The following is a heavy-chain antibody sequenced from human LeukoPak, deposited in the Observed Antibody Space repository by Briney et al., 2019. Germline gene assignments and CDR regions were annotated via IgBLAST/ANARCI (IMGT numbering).Heavy chain of an antibody. CDR2: VWYDGNNK. J-gene: IGHJ4*02. Sequence: GSPRLSCAASGFTFSSYGMHLVRQAASQGLEWVAVVWYDGNNKYYADSVKGRFTISRDNSKNTLYLQMNSLRAEDTAVYYCARDYYDSSGYYYLDYWGQGTLVTVSS. D-gene: IGHD3-22*01. CDR1: GFTFSSYG. V-gene: IGHV3-33*01. CDR3: ARDYYDSSGYYYLDY.